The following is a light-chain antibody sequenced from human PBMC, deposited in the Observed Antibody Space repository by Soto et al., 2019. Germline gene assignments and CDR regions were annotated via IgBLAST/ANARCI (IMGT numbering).Light chain of an antibody. J-gene: IGKJ2*01. CDR2: GAS. Sequence: EIVLTQSPGTLSLSPGERATLSCRASQSVSSSYLAWYQQKHGQAPRLLIYGASSRATGITDRFSGSGSGTDFTLTISRLEPEDFAVYYCQQYGSSPPYSFDQGTKLEIK. CDR1: QSVSSSY. CDR3: QQYGSSPPYS. V-gene: IGKV3-20*01.